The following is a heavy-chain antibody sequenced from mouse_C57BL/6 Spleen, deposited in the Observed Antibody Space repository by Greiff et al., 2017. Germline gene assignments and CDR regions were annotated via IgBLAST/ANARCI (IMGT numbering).Heavy chain of an antibody. V-gene: IGHV5-15*04. D-gene: IGHD2-5*01. CDR1: GFTFSDYG. CDR2: ISNLAYSI. CDR3: ARRGYSNSYYAMDY. Sequence: DVQLQESGGGLVQPGGSLKLSCAASGFTFSDYGMAWVRQAPRKGPEWVAFISNLAYSIYYADTVTGRFTISRENAKNTLYLEMSSLRSEDTAMYYCARRGYSNSYYAMDYWGQGTSVTVSS. J-gene: IGHJ4*01.